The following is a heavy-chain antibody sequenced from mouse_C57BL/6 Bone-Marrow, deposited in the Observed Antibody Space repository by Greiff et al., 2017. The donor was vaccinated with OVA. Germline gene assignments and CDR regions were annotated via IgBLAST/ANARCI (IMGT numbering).Heavy chain of an antibody. V-gene: IGHV1-54*01. Sequence: VQLQESGAELVRPGTSVKVSCKASGYAFTNDLIEWVKQRPGQGLEWIGVINPGSGGTNYNEKFKGKATLTADKSSSTAYMQLSSLTSEDSAVYFCAREGYYGSSSAWFAYWGQGTLVTVSA. CDR3: AREGYYGSSSAWFAY. CDR1: GYAFTNDL. CDR2: INPGSGGT. D-gene: IGHD1-1*01. J-gene: IGHJ3*01.